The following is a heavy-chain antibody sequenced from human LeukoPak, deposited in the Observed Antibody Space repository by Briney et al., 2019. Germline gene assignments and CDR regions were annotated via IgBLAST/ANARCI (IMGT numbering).Heavy chain of an antibody. CDR1: GFTFSSYS. D-gene: IGHD2-21*02. CDR3: ARRGGDCYAFDY. Sequence: GGSLRLSCAASGFTFSSYSMNWDRQAPGKGLEWVSSISSSSYIYYADSVKGRFTISRDNAKNSLYLQMNSLRAEDTAVYYCARRGGDCYAFDYWGQGTLVTVSS. V-gene: IGHV3-21*01. CDR2: ISSSSYI. J-gene: IGHJ4*02.